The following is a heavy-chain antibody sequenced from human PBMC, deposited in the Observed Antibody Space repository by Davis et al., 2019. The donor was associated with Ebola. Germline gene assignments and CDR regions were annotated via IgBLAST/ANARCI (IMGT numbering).Heavy chain of an antibody. CDR2: IIPILGIA. Sequence: AASVKVSCKASGGTFSSYTISWVRQAPGQGLEWMGRIIPILGIANYAQKFQGRVTITADNSTGTAYMELRSLRSEETAVYYCARELGGVAAQSDGDYWGQGTLVTVSS. D-gene: IGHD6-6*01. CDR3: ARELGGVAAQSDGDY. CDR1: GGTFSSYT. J-gene: IGHJ4*02. V-gene: IGHV1-69*04.